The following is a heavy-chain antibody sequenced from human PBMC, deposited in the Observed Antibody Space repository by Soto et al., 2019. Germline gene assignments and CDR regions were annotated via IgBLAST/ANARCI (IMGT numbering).Heavy chain of an antibody. V-gene: IGHV4-59*01. D-gene: IGHD3-10*01. Sequence: SETLSLTCTVSGGSISSYYWSWIRQPPGKGLEWIGYIYYSGSTNYNPSLKSRVTISVDTSRNQFSLKLSSVTAADTAVYYCARDGGGNYYGSGSYYSYYYYGMDVWGQGTTVTVSS. CDR1: GGSISSYY. CDR2: IYYSGST. CDR3: ARDGGGNYYGSGSYYSYYYYGMDV. J-gene: IGHJ6*02.